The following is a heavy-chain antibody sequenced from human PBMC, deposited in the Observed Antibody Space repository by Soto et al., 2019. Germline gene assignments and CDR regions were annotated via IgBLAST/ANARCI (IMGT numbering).Heavy chain of an antibody. V-gene: IGHV3-23*01. Sequence: EVQLLESGGGLVQPGGSLRLSCAAYGFTFSSYAMRWVRQAPGKGLEWVSAISGSGGSTYYADSVKGRFTISRDNSKNTLYLQMNSLRAEDTAVYYCAKAGEYSSGWYEAYYFDYWGQGTLVTVSS. CDR1: GFTFSSYA. CDR3: AKAGEYSSGWYEAYYFDY. CDR2: ISGSGGST. D-gene: IGHD6-19*01. J-gene: IGHJ4*02.